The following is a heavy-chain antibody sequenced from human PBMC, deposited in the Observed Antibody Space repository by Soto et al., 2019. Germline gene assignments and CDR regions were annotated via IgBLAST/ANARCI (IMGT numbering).Heavy chain of an antibody. D-gene: IGHD2-2*01. CDR3: ARGGWAVVVPAAKSPPHNWFDP. CDR1: GYTFTSYG. J-gene: IGHJ5*02. CDR2: ISAYNGNT. V-gene: IGHV1-18*04. Sequence: GASVKVSCKASGYTFTSYGISWVRQAPGQGLEWMGWISAYNGNTNYAQKLQGRVTMTRDTSTSTAYMELRSLRSDDTAVYYCARGGWAVVVPAAKSPPHNWFDPWGQGTLVTVSS.